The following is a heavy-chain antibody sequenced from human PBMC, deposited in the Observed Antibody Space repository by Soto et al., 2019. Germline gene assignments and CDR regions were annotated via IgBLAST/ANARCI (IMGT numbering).Heavy chain of an antibody. D-gene: IGHD3-22*01. J-gene: IGHJ4*02. V-gene: IGHV3-7*01. CDR1: GFTFSSYW. CDR2: IKQDGSEK. CDR3: ARDSSGYYYNPYYFDY. Sequence: GGSLRLSCAASGFTFSSYWMSWVRQAPGKGLEWAANIKQDGSEKYYVDSVKGRFTISRDNAKNSLYLQMNSLRAEDTAVYYCARDSSGYYYNPYYFDYWGQGTLVTVSS.